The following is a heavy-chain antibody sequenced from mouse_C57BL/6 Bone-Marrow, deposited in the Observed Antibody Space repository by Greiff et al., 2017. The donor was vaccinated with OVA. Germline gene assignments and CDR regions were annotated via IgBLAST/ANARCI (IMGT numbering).Heavy chain of an antibody. CDR2: IDPSDSYT. D-gene: IGHD1-3*01. V-gene: IGHV1-50*01. J-gene: IGHJ1*03. Sequence: QVQLQQPGAELVKPGASVKLSCKASGYTFTSYWMQWVKQRPGQGLEWIGEIDPSDSYTNYNQKFKGKATLTVDTSSSTAYMQLSSLTAEDAAVDCGARSKGHWYFDVWGTGTTVTVSA. CDR1: GYTFTSYW. CDR3: ARSKGHWYFDV.